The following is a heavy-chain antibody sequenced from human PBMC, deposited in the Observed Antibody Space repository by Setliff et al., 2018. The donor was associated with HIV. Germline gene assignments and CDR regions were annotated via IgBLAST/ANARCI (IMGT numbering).Heavy chain of an antibody. V-gene: IGHV1-18*01. CDR2: ISPDNGNT. J-gene: IGHJ3*02. D-gene: IGHD3-10*01. CDR1: GYTFNSYG. Sequence: AASVKVSCKPSGYTFNSYGISRVRQAPGQGLEWMGWISPDNGNTIYAEMFQDRVSMTTDTSTSTAYMELRSLTSGDTAVYYCARVPPRSGRYYTAWPTISAFEIWGQGTRVTVSS. CDR3: ARVPPRSGRYYTAWPTISAFEI.